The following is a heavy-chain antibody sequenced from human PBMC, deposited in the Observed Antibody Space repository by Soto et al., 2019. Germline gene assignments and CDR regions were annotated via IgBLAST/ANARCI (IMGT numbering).Heavy chain of an antibody. D-gene: IGHD4-17*01. V-gene: IGHV3-23*01. Sequence: GGSLRLSCTTSTFTFSAYAMTWVRQAPGKGLQWVSSLWGSAHSTNYADSVKGRFTISRDNSKNTLYLQVNSLRTEDTATYYCARDPNGDYIGAFHIWGQGIMVTV. CDR1: TFTFSAYA. CDR3: ARDPNGDYIGAFHI. J-gene: IGHJ3*02. CDR2: LWGSAHST.